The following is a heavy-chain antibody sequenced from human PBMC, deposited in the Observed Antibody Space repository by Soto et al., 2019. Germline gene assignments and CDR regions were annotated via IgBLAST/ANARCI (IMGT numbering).Heavy chain of an antibody. D-gene: IGHD2-21*02. Sequence: PGGSLRLSCAASGFTFSSYAMHWVRQAPGKGLEWVAVISYDGSNKYYADSVKGRFTISRDNSKNTPYLQMNSLRAEDTAVYYFARDPPACYGGDCYSAIDAFDIWGQVTMVTVAS. CDR3: ARDPPACYGGDCYSAIDAFDI. CDR2: ISYDGSNK. J-gene: IGHJ3*02. V-gene: IGHV3-30-3*01. CDR1: GFTFSSYA.